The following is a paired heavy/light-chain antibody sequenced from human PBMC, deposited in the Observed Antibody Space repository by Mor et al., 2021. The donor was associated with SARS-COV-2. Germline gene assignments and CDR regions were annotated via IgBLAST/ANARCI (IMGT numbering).Light chain of an antibody. Sequence: QLVLTQSPSASASLGASVKLTCTLSSGHSSYAIAWHQQQPEKGPRYLMKLNSDGSHSKGDGIPDRFSGSSSGAERYLTISSLQSEDEADYYCQTWGTGLVVFGGGTKLTVL. J-gene: IGLJ2*01. CDR1: SGHSSYA. V-gene: IGLV4-69*01. CDR3: QTWGTGLVV. CDR2: LNSDGSH.
Heavy chain of an antibody. J-gene: IGHJ1*01. CDR3: ARDNVRYYGSGDSDFQH. D-gene: IGHD3-10*01. Sequence: QVQLVESGGGVVQPGRSLRLSCAASGFTFSSYAMHWVRQAPGKGLEWVAVISYDGSNKYYADSVKGRFTISRDNSKNTLYLQMNSLRAEDTAVYYCARDNVRYYGSGDSDFQHWGQGTLVTVSS. CDR2: ISYDGSNK. V-gene: IGHV3-30-3*01. CDR1: GFTFSSYA.